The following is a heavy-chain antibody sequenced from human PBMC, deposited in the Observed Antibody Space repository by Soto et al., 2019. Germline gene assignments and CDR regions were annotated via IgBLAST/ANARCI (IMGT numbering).Heavy chain of an antibody. Sequence: SGGSLRLSCAASGFTFSSYSMNWVRQAPGKGLEWVSSISSSSSYIYYADSVKGRFTISRDNAKNSLYLQMNSLRAEDTAVYYCARDSFKTGTYCSGGSCYPSPYYYGMDVWGQGTTVTVSS. V-gene: IGHV3-21*01. CDR3: ARDSFKTGTYCSGGSCYPSPYYYGMDV. CDR2: ISSSSSYI. CDR1: GFTFSSYS. J-gene: IGHJ6*02. D-gene: IGHD2-15*01.